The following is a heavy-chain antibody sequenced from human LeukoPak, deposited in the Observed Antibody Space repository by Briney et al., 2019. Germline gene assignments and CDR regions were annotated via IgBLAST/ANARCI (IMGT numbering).Heavy chain of an antibody. CDR1: GGSISSGDYY. D-gene: IGHD3-3*01. CDR3: ARRGIKLIFGVVINTNWFDP. Sequence: PSQTLSLTCTVSGGSISSGDYYWSWIRQPPGKGLEWIGYIYYSGSTYYNPSLKSRVTISVDTSKNQFSLKLSSVTAADTAVYYCARRGIKLIFGVVINTNWFDPWGQGTLVTVSS. CDR2: IYYSGST. V-gene: IGHV4-30-4*01. J-gene: IGHJ5*02.